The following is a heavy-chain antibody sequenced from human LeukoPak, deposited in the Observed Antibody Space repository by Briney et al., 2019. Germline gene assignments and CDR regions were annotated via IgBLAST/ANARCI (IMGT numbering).Heavy chain of an antibody. J-gene: IGHJ6*04. V-gene: IGHV4-34*01. CDR1: GGSFSGYY. CDR3: ARRYCSSTSCRAPYYYYYGMDV. CDR2: INHSGST. D-gene: IGHD2-2*01. Sequence: PSETLSLTCAVYGGSFSGYYWSWIRQPPGKGLEWIGEINHSGSTNYNPSLKSRVTISVDTSKSQFSLKLSSVTAADTAVYYCARRYCSSTSCRAPYYYYYGMDVWGKGTTVTVSS.